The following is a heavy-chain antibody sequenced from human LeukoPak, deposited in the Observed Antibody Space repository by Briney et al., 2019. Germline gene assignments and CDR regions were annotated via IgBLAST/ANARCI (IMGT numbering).Heavy chain of an antibody. J-gene: IGHJ4*02. CDR3: ARGSPQMIVGATTNSGPFDY. D-gene: IGHD1-26*01. CDR1: GGSISSGGYY. CDR2: IYHSGST. V-gene: IGHV4-30-2*01. Sequence: SQTLSLTCTVSGGSISSGGYYWSWIRQPPGKGLEWIGYIYHSGSTYYNPSLKSRVTISVDRSKNQFSLKLSSVTAADTAVYYCARGSPQMIVGATTNSGPFDYWGQGTLVTVSS.